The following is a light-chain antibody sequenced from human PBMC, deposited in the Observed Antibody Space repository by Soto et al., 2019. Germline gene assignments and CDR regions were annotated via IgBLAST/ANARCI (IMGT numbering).Light chain of an antibody. V-gene: IGKV3-11*01. Sequence: EVVLTQSPGTLSLSPGERATLSCRASQSLTSTSLAWYQQKPGQAPRLVIFDASNRANGVPARLGGSGSGTDFTITINSIETQDLQVYYCKNRNVWTPITFGQGTRLEIK. CDR1: QSLTSTS. CDR3: KNRNVWTPIT. CDR2: DAS. J-gene: IGKJ5*01.